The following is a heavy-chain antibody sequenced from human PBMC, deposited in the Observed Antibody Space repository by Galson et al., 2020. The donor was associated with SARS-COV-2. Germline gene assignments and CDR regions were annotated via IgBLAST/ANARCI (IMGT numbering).Heavy chain of an antibody. CDR1: GFTFSSYA. J-gene: IGHJ6*02. V-gene: IGHV3-30*04. CDR3: ARDDCSGGSCYSDDYDSSGYNKYYYYYYGMDV. CDR2: ISYDGSNK. D-gene: IGHD2-15*01. Sequence: GGSLRLSCAASGFTFSSYAMHWVRQAPGKGLEWVAVISYDGSNKYYADSVKGRFTISRDNSKNTLYLQMNSLRAEDTAVYYCARDDCSGGSCYSDDYDSSGYNKYYYYYYGMDVWGQGTTVTVSS.